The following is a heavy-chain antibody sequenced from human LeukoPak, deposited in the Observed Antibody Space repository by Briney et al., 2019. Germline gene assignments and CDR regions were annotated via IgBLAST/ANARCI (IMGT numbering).Heavy chain of an antibody. J-gene: IGHJ4*02. Sequence: SETLSLTCTVSGGSISSYYWSWIRQPPGKGLEWIGYIYYSGSTNYNPSLKSRVTMSVDTSKNQFSLKLSSVTAADTAVYYCARAVAGTYSDYWGQGTLVTVSS. D-gene: IGHD6-19*01. V-gene: IGHV4-59*12. CDR3: ARAVAGTYSDY. CDR2: IYYSGST. CDR1: GGSISSYY.